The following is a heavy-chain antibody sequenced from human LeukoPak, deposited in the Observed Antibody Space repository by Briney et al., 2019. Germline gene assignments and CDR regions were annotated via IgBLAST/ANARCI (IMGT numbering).Heavy chain of an antibody. CDR2: IRSKANNYAT. CDR3: ARHGLAFDY. CDR1: GFTFSGSA. V-gene: IGHV3-73*01. D-gene: IGHD3-16*01. J-gene: IGHJ4*02. Sequence: PGGSLRLSCAASGFTFSGSAMHWVRRASGKGLEWLGHIRSKANNYATAYAASVKGRFTISRDDSKNTAYLQVNGLKIEDTAVYYCARHGLAFDYWGQGTLVTVSS.